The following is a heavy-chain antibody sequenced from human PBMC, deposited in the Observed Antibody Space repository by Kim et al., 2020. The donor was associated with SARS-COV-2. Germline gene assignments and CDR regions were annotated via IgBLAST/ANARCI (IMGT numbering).Heavy chain of an antibody. V-gene: IGHV3-30*18. J-gene: IGHJ6*02. CDR1: GFTFSSYG. CDR2: ISYDGSNK. Sequence: GGSLRLSCAASGFTFSSYGMHWVRQAPGKGLEWVAVISYDGSNKYYADSVKGRFTISRDNSKNTLYLQMNSLRAEDTAVYYCAKDTDDFWSGYDYYYGMDVWGQGTTVTVSS. D-gene: IGHD3-3*01. CDR3: AKDTDDFWSGYDYYYGMDV.